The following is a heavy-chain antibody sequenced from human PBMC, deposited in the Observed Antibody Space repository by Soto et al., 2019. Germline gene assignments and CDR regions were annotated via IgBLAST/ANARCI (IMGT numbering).Heavy chain of an antibody. V-gene: IGHV3-33*01. CDR3: ARDNPLQAFDI. D-gene: IGHD4-4*01. Sequence: GGSLRLSCAASGFTFSSYGMHWVRQAPGKGLEWVAVIWYDGSNKYYADSVKGRFTISRDNSKNTLYLQMNSLRAEDTAVYYCARDNPLQAFDIWGQGTMVTVSS. J-gene: IGHJ3*02. CDR1: GFTFSSYG. CDR2: IWYDGSNK.